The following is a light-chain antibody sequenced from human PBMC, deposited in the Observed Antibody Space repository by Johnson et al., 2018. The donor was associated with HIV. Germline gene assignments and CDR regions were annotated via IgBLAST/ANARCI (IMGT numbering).Light chain of an antibody. CDR3: GTWDSSLRSVF. CDR2: ENN. J-gene: IGLJ1*01. V-gene: IGLV1-51*02. CDR1: SSNIGNNY. Sequence: QSMLTQPPSVSAAPGQKVTISCSGSSSNIGNNYVSWYQQLPGTAPKLLIYENNKRPSGIPDRFSGSKSGTSATLGITGLQTGDEADYYGGTWDSSLRSVFFGTGTKFTGL.